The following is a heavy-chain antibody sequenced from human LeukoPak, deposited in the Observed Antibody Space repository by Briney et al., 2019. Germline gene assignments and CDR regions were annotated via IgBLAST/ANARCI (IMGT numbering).Heavy chain of an antibody. CDR2: IYNSGNT. J-gene: IGHJ4*02. V-gene: IGHV4-59*01. Sequence: CLWIRQSPGKGLEWIGYIYNSGNTNYNPSLKSRVTISVDTSKNQFSLKVNSVTAADTAVYYCARVGGSCFDYWGQGTLVTVSS. D-gene: IGHD3-16*01. CDR3: ARVGGSCFDY.